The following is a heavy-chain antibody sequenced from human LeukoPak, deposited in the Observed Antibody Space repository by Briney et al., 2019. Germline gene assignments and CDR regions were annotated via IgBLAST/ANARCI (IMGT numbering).Heavy chain of an antibody. Sequence: PGGTLRLSCAASGFTFSSYAMSWVRQAPGKGLEWVSGISTSGGNTDYADSVKGRFTISRDNSKKTLYLEMNSLRAEDTAVYYCAKDSAKKYDDYWGQGTLVTVSS. V-gene: IGHV3-23*01. CDR1: GFTFSSYA. D-gene: IGHD2/OR15-2a*01. CDR3: AKDSAKKYDDY. J-gene: IGHJ4*02. CDR2: ISTSGGNT.